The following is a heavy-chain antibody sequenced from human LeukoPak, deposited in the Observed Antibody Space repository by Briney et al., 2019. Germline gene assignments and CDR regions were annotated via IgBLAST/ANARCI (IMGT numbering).Heavy chain of an antibody. D-gene: IGHD1-26*01. CDR3: ARGSLVGRIDEFDY. V-gene: IGHV3-33*01. J-gene: IGHJ4*02. CDR2: IWYDGSHK. Sequence: PGRSLRLSCAASGFTFSSYGMHWVRQAPGKGLEWMALIWYDGSHKAYVDSVKGRFTVSRDNSKNTLDLQMNSLRAEDTAVYYCARGSLVGRIDEFDYWGQGTLVTVSS. CDR1: GFTFSSYG.